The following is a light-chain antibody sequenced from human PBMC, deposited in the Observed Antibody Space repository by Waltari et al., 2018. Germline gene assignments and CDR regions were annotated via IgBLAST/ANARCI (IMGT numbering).Light chain of an antibody. CDR1: QNIDGR. V-gene: IGKV1-39*01. CDR2: GTS. CDR3: QQYYTFPRLS. J-gene: IGKJ3*01. Sequence: DVQMTQSPSSLSASVGDTVTITCRTSQNIDGRLTWLQQKPGKAPELLIYGTSILRGGVPSWFSGSGSGTNFTLTIYNLQPEDFAAYYCQQYYTFPRLSFGPGTTFDV.